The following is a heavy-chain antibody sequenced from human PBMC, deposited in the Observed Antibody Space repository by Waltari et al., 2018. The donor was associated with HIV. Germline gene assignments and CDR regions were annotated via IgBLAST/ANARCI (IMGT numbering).Heavy chain of an antibody. D-gene: IGHD1-26*01. CDR3: ARGGGVGATGAFDI. J-gene: IGHJ3*02. CDR1: GFTFSDHY. V-gene: IGHV3-72*01. CDR2: TRNKANSYTT. Sequence: EVQLVESGGGLVQPGGSLRLSCAASGFTFSDHYMDWVRQAPGKGLEWVGRTRNKANSYTTGYAASLKGRFTISRDDSKNSLYLQMNSLKTEDTAVYYCARGGGVGATGAFDIWGQGTMVTVSS.